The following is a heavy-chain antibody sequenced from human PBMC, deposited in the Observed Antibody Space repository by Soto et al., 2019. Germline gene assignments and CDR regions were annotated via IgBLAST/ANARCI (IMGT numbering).Heavy chain of an antibody. J-gene: IGHJ5*01. CDR1: GYTFTDYH. CDR3: AREGCSDSLAPKSNWFDT. CDR2: INANNGGA. V-gene: IGHV1-2*02. Sequence: QVQLVQSGDEVKNPGASVKVSCKPSGYTFTDYHIHWVRQAPGQGLEFMGWINANNGGAGSAQQFQGRLTVTRDTSISTVYMELSNLRSDDTAVYFCAREGCSDSLAPKSNWFDTWGHGTRVTVSS. D-gene: IGHD6-25*01.